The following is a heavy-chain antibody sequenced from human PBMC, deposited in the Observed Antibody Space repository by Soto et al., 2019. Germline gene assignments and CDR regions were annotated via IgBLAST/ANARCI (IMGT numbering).Heavy chain of an antibody. J-gene: IGHJ6*02. CDR2: ISSSGSTT. V-gene: IGHV3-11*01. D-gene: IGHD6-19*01. Sequence: QVQLVESGGGLVKSGGSLRLSCAASGFIFSNYYLTWIRQAPGRGLEWISYISSSGSTTDYADSVKGRFTISRDNSKNSLYLQMDFLRADDTAVYYCAKGVAVAGYDYGLDVWGQGTMVSVSS. CDR3: AKGVAVAGYDYGLDV. CDR1: GFIFSNYY.